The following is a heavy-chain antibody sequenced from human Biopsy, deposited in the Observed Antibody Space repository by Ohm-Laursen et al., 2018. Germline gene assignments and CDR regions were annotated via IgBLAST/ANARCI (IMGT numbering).Heavy chain of an antibody. CDR3: ARLAQIYGDSPFDP. CDR1: GYSFSTYD. V-gene: IGHV1-8*01. J-gene: IGHJ5*02. D-gene: IGHD4-17*01. CDR2: MIPSSGKT. Sequence: ASVKVSCKSSGYSFSTYDVNWVRQARGQGLEWMGWMIPSSGKTGYAQRFQGRVTLTMNTSISTAYMELSGLRSEDAAVYYCARLAQIYGDSPFDPWGQGTLVTVSS.